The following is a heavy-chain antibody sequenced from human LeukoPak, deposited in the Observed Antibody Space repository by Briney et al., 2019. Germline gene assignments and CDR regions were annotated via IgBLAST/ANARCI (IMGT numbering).Heavy chain of an antibody. CDR1: GYTFTGYY. CDR3: ARVPKYYYDSSGYPI. CDR2: INPNSGGT. J-gene: IGHJ3*02. V-gene: IGHV1-2*02. Sequence: ASVKVSCKASGYTFTGYYMHWVRQAPGQGLEWMGWINPNSGGTNYAQKLQGRVTMTRDTSISTAYMELSRLRSDDTAVYYCARVPKYYYDSSGYPIWGQGTMVTVSS. D-gene: IGHD3-22*01.